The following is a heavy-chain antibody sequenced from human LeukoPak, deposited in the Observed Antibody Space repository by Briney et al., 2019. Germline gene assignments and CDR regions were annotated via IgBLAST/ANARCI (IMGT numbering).Heavy chain of an antibody. Sequence: GSLRLSCAASGFTLSSYAMSWVRPAPREGLEWVPAFSDSGGSTYYADAEEGRFTISRDNSKNTLYLQMNSLRAEDTAVYYCAKATPIAVVDYWGQGTLVTVSS. V-gene: IGHV3-23*01. CDR3: AKATPIAVVDY. D-gene: IGHD6-19*01. CDR1: GFTLSSYA. J-gene: IGHJ4*02. CDR2: FSDSGGST.